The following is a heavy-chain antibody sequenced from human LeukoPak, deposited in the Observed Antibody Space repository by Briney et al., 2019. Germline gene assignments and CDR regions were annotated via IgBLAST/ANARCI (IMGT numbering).Heavy chain of an antibody. Sequence: VASVKVSCKASGGTFSSYAISWVRQAPGQGLEWMGGFDPEDGETIYAQKFQGRVTMTEDTSTDTAYMELSSLRSEDTAVYYCATESGVVTTDSGYYYMDVWGKGTTVTVSS. V-gene: IGHV1-24*01. CDR1: GGTFSSYA. D-gene: IGHD4-11*01. J-gene: IGHJ6*03. CDR3: ATESGVVTTDSGYYYMDV. CDR2: FDPEDGET.